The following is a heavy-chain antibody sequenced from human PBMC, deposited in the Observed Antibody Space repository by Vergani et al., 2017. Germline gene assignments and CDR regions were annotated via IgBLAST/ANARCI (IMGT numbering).Heavy chain of an antibody. J-gene: IGHJ4*02. CDR1: GGSICNGGYY. CDR3: ARESKRARPTGTSARLMDY. D-gene: IGHD6-6*01. Sequence: QVQLQESGRGLVKPSQTLSITCTISGGSICNGGYYWSWIRQPAGKGLEWIGYIYYSVITYYNPTLKSRVTISVDTSKNQFSLKLSSVTAADTAVYYCARESKRARPTGTSARLMDYWGQGTLVTVSS. V-gene: IGHV4-31*03. CDR2: IYYSVIT.